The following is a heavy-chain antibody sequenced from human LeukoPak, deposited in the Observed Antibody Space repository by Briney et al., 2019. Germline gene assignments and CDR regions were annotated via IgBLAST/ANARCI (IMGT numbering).Heavy chain of an antibody. CDR2: IGGSGGST. V-gene: IGHV3-23*01. CDR1: GFTFSSYA. J-gene: IGHJ5*02. CDR3: AKEADHYDSSGYYYRGWFDP. D-gene: IGHD3-22*01. Sequence: GGSLRLSCAGSGFTFSSYAMSWVRQAPGKGLEWVSAIGGSGGSTYYADSVKGRFTVSRDNSKNMLSLQMNSLRVEDTAVYYCAKEADHYDSSGYYYRGWFDPWGQGTLVTVSS.